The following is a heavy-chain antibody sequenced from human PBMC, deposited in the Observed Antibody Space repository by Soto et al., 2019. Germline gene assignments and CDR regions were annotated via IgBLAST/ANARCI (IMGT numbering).Heavy chain of an antibody. Sequence: LXLSCTVSVGSMSNYVCNWIRQPAGKGLEWIGRIDNSGSTNYNPSLKSRITMSADTSRNQFSLKLNSVTAADTAVYYCARGGQDFWSGPFDYWGQGALVTASS. CDR1: VGSMSNYV. CDR3: ARGGQDFWSGPFDY. V-gene: IGHV4-4*07. CDR2: IDNSGST. D-gene: IGHD3-3*01. J-gene: IGHJ4*02.